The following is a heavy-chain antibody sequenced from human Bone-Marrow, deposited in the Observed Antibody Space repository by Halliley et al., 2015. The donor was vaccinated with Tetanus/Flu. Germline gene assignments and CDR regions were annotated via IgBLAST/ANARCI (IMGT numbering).Heavy chain of an antibody. V-gene: IGHV4-59*01. CDR3: ARVKNNRARAFCSSAPVAHLPMSYCSGLDV. D-gene: IGHD6-6*01. CDR1: GGSISSYY. CDR2: IYYIGST. Sequence: TLSLTCTVSGGSISSYYWSWIRQPPGKGLEWIGYIYYIGSTNYNSSLKSRVTISVDTSKNQFPLKLTSVTAADTAVYYCARVKNNRARAFCSSAPVAHLPMSYCSGLDVWGQGTTGAISS. J-gene: IGHJ6*02.